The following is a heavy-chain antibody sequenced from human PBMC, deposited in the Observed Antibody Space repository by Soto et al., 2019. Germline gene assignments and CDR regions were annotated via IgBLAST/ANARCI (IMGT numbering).Heavy chain of an antibody. CDR1: GYTFTSYG. Sequence: ASVKVSCKASGYTFTSYGISWVRQAPGQGLEWMGWISAYNGNTNYAQKLQGRVTMTTDTSTSTAYMELRSLRFDDTAVYYCARDQIQLWFPNWFDPWGQGTLVTVSS. CDR3: ARDQIQLWFPNWFDP. J-gene: IGHJ5*02. V-gene: IGHV1-18*01. D-gene: IGHD5-18*01. CDR2: ISAYNGNT.